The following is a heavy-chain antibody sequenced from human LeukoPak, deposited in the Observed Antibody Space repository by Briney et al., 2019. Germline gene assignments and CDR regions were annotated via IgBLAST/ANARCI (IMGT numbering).Heavy chain of an antibody. D-gene: IGHD3-9*01. CDR1: GGSFSGYY. Sequence: PSETLSLTCAVYGGSFSGYYGSWIRQPPGKGLEWIGEINHSGSTNYNPSPKSRVTISVDTSKNQFSLKLSSVTAADTAVYYRARAGIRYFDWKHYFDYWGQGTLVTVSS. CDR3: ARAGIRYFDWKHYFDY. V-gene: IGHV4-34*01. J-gene: IGHJ4*02. CDR2: INHSGST.